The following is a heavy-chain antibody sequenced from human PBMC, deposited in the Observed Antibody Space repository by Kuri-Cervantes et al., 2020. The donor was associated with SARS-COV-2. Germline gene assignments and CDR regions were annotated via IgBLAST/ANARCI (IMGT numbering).Heavy chain of an antibody. J-gene: IGHJ6*03. V-gene: IGHV4-39*01. CDR1: GASISSSSYY. D-gene: IGHD3-9*01. CDR3: ARRSYYDFFTGYYIPFYMDV. CDR2: IYYTGST. Sequence: SETLSLTCTVSGASISSSSYYWDWNRQPPGKGLEWIGSIYYTGSTYYNPSLKSRVTISVDTSKNQFSLKLTSVTAADTAVYYCARRSYYDFFTGYYIPFYMDVWGKGNTVTVSS.